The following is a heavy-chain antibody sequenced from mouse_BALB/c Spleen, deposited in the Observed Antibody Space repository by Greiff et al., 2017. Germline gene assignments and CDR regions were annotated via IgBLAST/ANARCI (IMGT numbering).Heavy chain of an antibody. D-gene: IGHD6-1*02. CDR2: IYPGDGDT. CDR1: GYTFTSYW. J-gene: IGHJ4*01. Sequence: VKLVESGAELARPGASVKLSCKASGYTFTSYWMQWVKQRPGQGLEWIGAIYPGDGDTRYTQKFKGKATLTADKSSSTAYMQLSSVASEDSAVYYCARESYGDYWGQGTSVTVSS. CDR3: ARESYGDY. V-gene: IGHV1-87*01.